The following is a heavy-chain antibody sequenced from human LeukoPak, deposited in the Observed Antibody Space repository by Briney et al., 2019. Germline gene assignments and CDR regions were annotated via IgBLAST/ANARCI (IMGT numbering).Heavy chain of an antibody. V-gene: IGHV1-8*03. CDR3: ARGIVVAPDY. CDR2: MNPKSGNT. J-gene: IGHJ4*02. Sequence: ASVKVSCKASGYTFTSYDINWVRQATGQGLEWMGCMNPKSGNTGYAQKFQGRVTITRNTSISTAYMELSSLGTEVTEVYYCARGIVVAPDYWGQGTLVTVSS. D-gene: IGHD2-15*01. CDR1: GYTFTSYD.